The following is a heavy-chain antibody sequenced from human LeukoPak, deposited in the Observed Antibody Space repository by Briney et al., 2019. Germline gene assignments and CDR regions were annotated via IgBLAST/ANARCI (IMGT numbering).Heavy chain of an antibody. CDR2: IKQDRSEK. Sequence: GRPLRLSCAASGFTFSSYWMSWVRQAPGKGLEWVANIKQDRSEKYYVDSVKGRFTISTDNAKNSLYLQMNSLRAEDTAVYYCARDAYGDSALCYFDYWGQGTLVTVSS. J-gene: IGHJ4*02. CDR1: GFTFSSYW. CDR3: ARDAYGDSALCYFDY. D-gene: IGHD4-17*01. V-gene: IGHV3-7*01.